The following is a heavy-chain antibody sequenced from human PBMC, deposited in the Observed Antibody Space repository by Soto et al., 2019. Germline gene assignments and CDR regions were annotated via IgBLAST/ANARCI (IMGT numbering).Heavy chain of an antibody. CDR1: GFTFSSYW. CDR2: INSDGSST. V-gene: IGHV3-74*01. Sequence: EVQLVESGGGLVQPGGSLRLSCEASGFTFSSYWMHWVRQAPGKGLVWVSRINSDGSSTSYADSVKGRFTISRDNAKNTLYLQMNSVRAEGTAVYYCARAQDIVVVDPPRWFDPWGQGTLVTVSS. D-gene: IGHD2-15*01. CDR3: ARAQDIVVVDPPRWFDP. J-gene: IGHJ5*02.